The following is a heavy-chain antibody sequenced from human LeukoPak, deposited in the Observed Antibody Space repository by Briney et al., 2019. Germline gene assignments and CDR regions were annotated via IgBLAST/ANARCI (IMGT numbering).Heavy chain of an antibody. CDR3: ASTLFYFDY. Sequence: SETLSLTCAVYGGSFSGYYGSWIRQPPGKGLEWIGKINHSGSTNYNPSLKSRVTISVDTSKNQFSLKLSSVTAADTAVYYCASTLFYFDYWGQGTLVTVSS. CDR1: GGSFSGYY. CDR2: INHSGST. J-gene: IGHJ4*02. V-gene: IGHV4-34*01.